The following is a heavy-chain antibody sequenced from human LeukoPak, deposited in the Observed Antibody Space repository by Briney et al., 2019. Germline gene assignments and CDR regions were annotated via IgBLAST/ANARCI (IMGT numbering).Heavy chain of an antibody. CDR1: GFTFRTYW. CDR2: INSDGIGS. CDR3: ARDDLPWDSSGFDV. J-gene: IGHJ3*01. V-gene: IGHV3-74*01. D-gene: IGHD3-22*01. Sequence: GGSLRLSCAASGFTFRTYWMHWVRHSPGKGLVWVSRINSDGIGSSYADPVKGRFTISRDNAKNTLYLQMNSLTAEDTAVYYCARDDLPWDSSGFDVWGQGTMVTVSS.